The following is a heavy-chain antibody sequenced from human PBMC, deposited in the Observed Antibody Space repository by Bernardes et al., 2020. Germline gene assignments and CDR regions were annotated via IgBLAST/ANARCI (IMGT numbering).Heavy chain of an antibody. CDR3: ARERGPRPSDFWSGYLAYYYYGMDG. J-gene: IGHJ6*02. CDR2: ISSSSSYI. Sequence: GSLRLSCAASGFTFSSYSMNWVRQAPGKGLEWVSSISSSSSYIYYADSVKGRFTISRDNAKNSLYLQINSLRAEDTAVYYCARERGPRPSDFWSGYLAYYYYGMDGGGQGTTVTVSS. D-gene: IGHD3-3*01. V-gene: IGHV3-21*01. CDR1: GFTFSSYS.